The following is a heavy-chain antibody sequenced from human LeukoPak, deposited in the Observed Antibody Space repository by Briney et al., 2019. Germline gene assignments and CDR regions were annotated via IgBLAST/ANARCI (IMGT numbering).Heavy chain of an antibody. J-gene: IGHJ5*02. D-gene: IGHD6-19*01. CDR1: GFTFSNYG. V-gene: IGHV4-39*07. CDR3: ARDHSSGWYGASWFDP. Sequence: GTLRLSCAASGFTFSNYGMNWVRQPPGKGLEWIGSAYFLGSTNYSPSLKRRVTISLDTAKNQFSLNLKSVTAADTAVYYCARDHSSGWYGASWFDPWGQGTLVTVSS. CDR2: AYFLGST.